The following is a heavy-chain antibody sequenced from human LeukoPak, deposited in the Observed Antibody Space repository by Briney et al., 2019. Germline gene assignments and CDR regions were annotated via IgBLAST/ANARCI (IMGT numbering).Heavy chain of an antibody. J-gene: IGHJ4*02. CDR2: ISYSGST. CDR3: ARTQSQSGSYRYYFGY. V-gene: IGHV4-39*07. CDR1: GGSISRSSYH. D-gene: IGHD1-26*01. Sequence: SETPSLTCTVSGGSISRSSYHWGWIRQPPGKGLEWIGTISYSGSTYYNPSLKSRVTMSVDPSKNQFSLKLNSVTAADTAVYYCARTQSQSGSYRYYFGYWGQGTLVTVSS.